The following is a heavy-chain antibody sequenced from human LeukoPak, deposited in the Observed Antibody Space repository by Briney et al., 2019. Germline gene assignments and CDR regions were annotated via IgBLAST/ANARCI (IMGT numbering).Heavy chain of an antibody. V-gene: IGHV4-59*12. CDR2: IYYSGST. J-gene: IGHJ4*02. CDR1: GGSISSYY. Sequence: PSETLSLTCTVSGGSISSYYWTWIRQPPGKGLEWIRYIYYSGSTNYNPSLKSRVTISIDTSKNQFSLELNSVTAADTAVYYCARGGDWLFDYWGQGILVTVSS. D-gene: IGHD2-21*02. CDR3: ARGGDWLFDY.